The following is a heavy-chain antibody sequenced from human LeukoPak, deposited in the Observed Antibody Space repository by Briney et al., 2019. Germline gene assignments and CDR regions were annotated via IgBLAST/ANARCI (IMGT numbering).Heavy chain of an antibody. CDR2: IYHSGST. D-gene: IGHD3-22*01. J-gene: IGHJ6*02. CDR3: ARDHYDTSGYSNGMDV. Sequence: SETLSLTCAVSGGSIKSNNWWSWVRQPPGKGLEWIGEIYHSGSTNYNPSLESRVTVSVDKSKNQFSLDLSSVTAADTAVYYCARDHYDTSGYSNGMDVWGQGTTVTVSS. V-gene: IGHV4-4*02. CDR1: GGSIKSNNW.